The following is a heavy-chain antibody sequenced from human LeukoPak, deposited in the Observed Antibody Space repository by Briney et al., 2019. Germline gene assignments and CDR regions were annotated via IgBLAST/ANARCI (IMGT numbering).Heavy chain of an antibody. CDR1: GYTFTSYH. CDR2: MNPNSGNT. Sequence: ASVKVSCKASGYTFTSYHINWVRQATGQGLEWMGWMNPNSGNTGSAQKFQGRVTMTRDTSISTAYMELSSLRSEDTAVYYCARSRGRWLQLRAFDIWGQGTMVTVSS. D-gene: IGHD5-24*01. V-gene: IGHV1-8*01. CDR3: ARSRGRWLQLRAFDI. J-gene: IGHJ3*02.